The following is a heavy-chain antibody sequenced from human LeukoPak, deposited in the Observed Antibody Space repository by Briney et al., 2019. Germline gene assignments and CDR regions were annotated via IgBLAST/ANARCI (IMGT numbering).Heavy chain of an antibody. CDR1: GGSISSGGYS. V-gene: IGHV4-30-2*01. CDR3: ARGLKSLYYDSSGYYYGGYFDY. Sequence: SETLSLTCAVSGGSISSGGYSWSWIRQPPGKGLECIGYIYHSGSTYYNPSLKSRVTISVDRSKNQFSLKLSSVTAADTAVYYCARGLKSLYYDSSGYYYGGYFDYWGQGTLVTVSS. J-gene: IGHJ4*02. CDR2: IYHSGST. D-gene: IGHD3-22*01.